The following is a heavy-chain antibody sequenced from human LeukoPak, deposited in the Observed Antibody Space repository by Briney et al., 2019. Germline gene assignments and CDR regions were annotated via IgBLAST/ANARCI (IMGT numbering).Heavy chain of an antibody. CDR1: GGSFSGYY. CDR3: ARGRGVVVPAAISYYFDY. Sequence: TRAETQSLTCAVWGGSFSGYYWSGIRHPPGKGREGIGEMNHSGSTNYNPSLKSRVTISVETSKNQFSLKLSPVTAADTAVYYCARGRGVVVPAAISYYFDYWGEGTLVTVSS. V-gene: IGHV4-34*01. D-gene: IGHD2-2*01. J-gene: IGHJ4*02. CDR2: MNHSGST.